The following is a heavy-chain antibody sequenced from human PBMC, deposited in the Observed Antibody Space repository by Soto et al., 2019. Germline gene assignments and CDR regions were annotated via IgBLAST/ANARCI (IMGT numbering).Heavy chain of an antibody. J-gene: IGHJ4*02. Sequence: VGSLRLSCAASGFRFTDHYMTWIRQAPGKGLEWVSKIDGSGTVTHYADSVKGRFTVSRDNAKNSVYLQMSSLRAEDTAVYYCAVDTYYYSSTFWGQGNLVTVSS. D-gene: IGHD3-22*01. CDR3: AVDTYYYSSTF. CDR2: IDGSGTVT. V-gene: IGHV3-11*03. CDR1: GFRFTDHY.